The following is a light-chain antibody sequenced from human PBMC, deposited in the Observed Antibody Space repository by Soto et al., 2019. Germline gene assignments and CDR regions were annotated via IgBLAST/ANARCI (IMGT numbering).Light chain of an antibody. CDR3: SLYTSENTYV. J-gene: IGLJ1*01. CDR1: SSDVGAYNF. V-gene: IGLV2-14*03. CDR2: NVY. Sequence: QSALTQPASVSGSPGQSITISCTGTSSDVGAYNFVSWHQQHPGKAPKLMIYNVYDRPSGISYRFSGSKSGNTASLTISGLQAADEADYYCSLYTSENTYVFGTGTKLTVL.